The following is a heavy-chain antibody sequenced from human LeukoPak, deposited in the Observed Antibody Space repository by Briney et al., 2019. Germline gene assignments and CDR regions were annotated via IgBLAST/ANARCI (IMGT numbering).Heavy chain of an antibody. CDR1: GGSFSGYY. V-gene: IGHV4-34*01. D-gene: IGHD1-14*01. CDR2: INRSGST. J-gene: IGHJ3*02. Sequence: SETLSLPCAVYGGSFSGYYWSWIRQPPGKGLEWVGEINRSGSTNYNPSLQSHSTISLDTSKNQFSLKLSSVTAADTAVYYCARLHGRPVSHAFAIWGQGTMATVS. CDR3: ARLHGRPVSHAFAI.